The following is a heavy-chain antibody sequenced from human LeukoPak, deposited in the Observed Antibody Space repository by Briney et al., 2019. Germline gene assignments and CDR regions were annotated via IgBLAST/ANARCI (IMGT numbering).Heavy chain of an antibody. J-gene: IGHJ4*02. D-gene: IGHD2-2*01. CDR2: IFHSGIT. CDR1: GFSISSGYF. CDR3: ARRISTRRGETCSSTSCYFDY. V-gene: IGHV4-38-2*01. Sequence: SETLSLTCAVPGFSISSGYFWAWIRQSPGKGLEWIGSIFHSGITYYNPSLKSRITISVDTSKNQFSLRLSSVTAADTAVYYCARRISTRRGETCSSTSCYFDYWGQGTLVTVSS.